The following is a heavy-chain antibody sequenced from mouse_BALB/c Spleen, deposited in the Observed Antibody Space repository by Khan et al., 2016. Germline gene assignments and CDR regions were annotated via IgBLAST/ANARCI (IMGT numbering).Heavy chain of an antibody. CDR3: ARDGWGYYAMDY. J-gene: IGHJ4*01. V-gene: IGHV2-6-7*01. Sequence: QVQLKESGPGLVAPSQSLSITCTVSGFSLIAYGVNWVRQPPGKSLEWLGMIWGDGTTDYNSALKSRLNITKDNSKSQVSLIRKSLQTDDTARYYCARDGWGYYAMDYWGQGTSVTVSS. CDR2: IWGDGTT. D-gene: IGHD2-2*01. CDR1: GFSLIAYG.